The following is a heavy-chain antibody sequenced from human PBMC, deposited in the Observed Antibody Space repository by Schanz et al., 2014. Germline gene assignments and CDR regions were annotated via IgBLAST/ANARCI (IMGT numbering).Heavy chain of an antibody. J-gene: IGHJ6*02. CDR1: GFTFRNYW. CDR2: IMYDGSEK. CDR3: ARGHYGLDV. Sequence: EGQLVESGGGLVQPGGSLRLSCAGSGFTFRNYWMSWVRQAPGKGLEWVAYIMYDGSEKYHVDSVKGRFTISRDNAKGSVYLQMNSLRAEDTALYYCARGHYGLDVWGPGTSVTVSS. V-gene: IGHV3-7*01. D-gene: IGHD3-10*01.